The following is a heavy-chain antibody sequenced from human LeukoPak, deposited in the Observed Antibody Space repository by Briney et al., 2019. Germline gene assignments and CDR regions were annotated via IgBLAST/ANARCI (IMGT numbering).Heavy chain of an antibody. Sequence: PGGSLRLSCGASGFSFNNAYMSWVRQAPGKGPEWVGLIRSKIDGETIEYAAPVKDRFVISRDDSKNTVYLQMTSPKIEDTAVYYCTTAGISGTRWYYNGMDVWGQGTTVTVSS. CDR1: GFSFNNAY. CDR2: IRSKIDGETI. CDR3: TTAGISGTRWYYNGMDV. D-gene: IGHD1-20*01. V-gene: IGHV3-15*01. J-gene: IGHJ6*02.